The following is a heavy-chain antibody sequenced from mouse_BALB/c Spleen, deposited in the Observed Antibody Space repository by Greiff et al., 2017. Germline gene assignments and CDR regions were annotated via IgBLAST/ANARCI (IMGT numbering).Heavy chain of an antibody. CDR1: GYTFTDYY. CDR2: IYPGSGNT. D-gene: IGHD3-2*01. J-gene: IGHJ2*01. CDR3: AREEGQLGLNY. V-gene: IGHV1-84*02. Sequence: LVESGPELVKPGASVKISCKASGYTFTDYYINWVKQKPGQGLEWIGWIYPGSGNTKYNEKFKGKATLTVDTSSSTAYMQLSSLTSEDTAVYFCAREEGQLGLNYWGQGTTLTVAS.